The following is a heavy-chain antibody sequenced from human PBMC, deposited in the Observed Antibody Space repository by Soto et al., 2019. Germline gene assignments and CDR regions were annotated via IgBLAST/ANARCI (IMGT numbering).Heavy chain of an antibody. CDR2: ITESGTYT. CDR3: ARDRSTVTPALRYYDV. Sequence: PGGSLRLSCAASGFTFNDYYMSWIRQAPGKGLEWVSLITESGTYTNYADSVKGRFTVSRDNAKNSLYLQMNNLTAEDTAVYYCARDRSTVTPALRYYDVWGRGTLVTVSS. J-gene: IGHJ2*01. D-gene: IGHD3-9*01. CDR1: GFTFNDYY. V-gene: IGHV3-11*05.